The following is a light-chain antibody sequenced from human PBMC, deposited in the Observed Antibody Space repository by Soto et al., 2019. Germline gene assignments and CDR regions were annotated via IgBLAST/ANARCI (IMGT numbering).Light chain of an antibody. CDR2: DVS. CDR3: SSYTSSSTLEV. V-gene: IGLV2-14*01. J-gene: IGLJ1*01. CDR1: SSDVGGYNY. Sequence: QSVLTQPASVSGSPGQSITISCTGTSSDVGGYNYVSWYQQHQGKAPKLMIYDVSNRPSGVSNRFSGSKSGNTASLTISGLQAEDEVDYYCSSYTSSSTLEVFGTGTNLTVL.